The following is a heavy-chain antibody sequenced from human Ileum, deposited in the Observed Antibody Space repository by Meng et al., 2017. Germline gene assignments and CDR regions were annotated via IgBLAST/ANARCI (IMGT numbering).Heavy chain of an antibody. V-gene: IGHV6-1*01. J-gene: IGHJ4*02. CDR2: TYYRSKWYS. CDR3: ASGSGSLDY. Sequence: QVQLHESGPGLVNPSQPLSLTCAVSGGSVSSNIAAWNWIRQSPLRGLEWLGRTYYRSKWYSEYAVSVKSRISITPDTSKNQFSLQMNSVTPEDTAVYYCASGSGSLDYWGPGTLVTVSS. D-gene: IGHD3-3*01. CDR1: GGSVSSNIAA.